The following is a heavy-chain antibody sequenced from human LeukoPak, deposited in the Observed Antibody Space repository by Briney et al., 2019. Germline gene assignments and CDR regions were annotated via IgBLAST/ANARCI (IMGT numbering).Heavy chain of an antibody. CDR2: ISSSGSTI. D-gene: IGHD3-10*01. CDR3: ARDLSSRITMVRGVIRVDYFDY. Sequence: KTGGSLRLSCAASGFTFSDYYMSWIRQAPGKGLEWVSYISSSGSTIYYADSVKGRFTISRDNAKNSLYLQMNSLRAEDTAVYYCARDLSSRITMVRGVIRVDYFDYWGQGTLVTVSA. CDR1: GFTFSDYY. V-gene: IGHV3-11*04. J-gene: IGHJ4*02.